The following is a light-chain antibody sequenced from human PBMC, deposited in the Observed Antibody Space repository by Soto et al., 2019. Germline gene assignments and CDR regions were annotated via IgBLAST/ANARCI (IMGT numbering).Light chain of an antibody. CDR1: QPIGTN. CDR2: DAS. Sequence: EVVMTQSPATLSVSPGERATLSCRASQPIGTNLGWYQQKPGQAPRLLIYDASIRDTGIPARFSGSGSGTEFTLTISSLQSEDFAVDYGQHYDRWPPTFGQGTRVEIK. J-gene: IGKJ1*01. V-gene: IGKV3-15*01. CDR3: QHYDRWPPT.